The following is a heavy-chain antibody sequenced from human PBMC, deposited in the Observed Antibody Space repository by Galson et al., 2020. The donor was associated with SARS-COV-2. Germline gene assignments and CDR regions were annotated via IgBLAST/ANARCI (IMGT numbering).Heavy chain of an antibody. V-gene: IGHV3-30*03. J-gene: IGHJ4*02. CDR1: GLTFSRYS. Sequence: GGSLRLSCVASGLTFSRYSMHWVRQAPGKGQEWVAVIDYDGSSEYYADSVKGRFTISRDDPKNTLYLQMNSLRPEDTALYYCARGGEFYGSGSYWMYYWGQGTLVTVSS. CDR3: ARGGEFYGSGSYWMYY. CDR2: IDYDGSSE. D-gene: IGHD3-10*01.